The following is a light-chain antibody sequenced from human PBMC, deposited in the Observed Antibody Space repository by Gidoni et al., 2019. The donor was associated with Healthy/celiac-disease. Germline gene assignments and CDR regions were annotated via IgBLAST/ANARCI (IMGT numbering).Light chain of an antibody. CDR3: QSYDSSLSGWV. J-gene: IGLJ3*02. V-gene: IGLV1-40*01. CDR1: SSNIGAGYD. CDR2: GNS. Sequence: SVLTQPPSGSGAPGQRVTISCTGSSSNIGAGYDVHWYQQLPGTAPKLLIYGNSNRPSGVPDRFSGSKSGTSASLAITGLQAEDEADYYCQSYDSSLSGWVFGGGTKLTVL.